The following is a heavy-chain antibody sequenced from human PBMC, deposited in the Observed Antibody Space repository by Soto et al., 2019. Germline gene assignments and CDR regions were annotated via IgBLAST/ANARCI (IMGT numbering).Heavy chain of an antibody. V-gene: IGHV4-34*01. Sequence: IGEINHSGSTNYNPSLKSRVTISVDTSKNQFSLKLSSVTAADTAVYYCARVHRYYDMLTGYLDYYYYGMDVWGQGTTVTVSS. D-gene: IGHD3-9*01. J-gene: IGHJ6*02. CDR3: ARVHRYYDMLTGYLDYYYYGMDV. CDR2: INHSGST.